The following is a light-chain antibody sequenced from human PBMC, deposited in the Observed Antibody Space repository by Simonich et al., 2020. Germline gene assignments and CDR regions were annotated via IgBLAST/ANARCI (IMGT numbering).Light chain of an antibody. CDR1: SSDVGGYNY. CDR3: SSYTSSSLVV. V-gene: IGLV2-14*03. J-gene: IGLJ2*01. CDR2: DVI. Sequence: QSALTQPASVSGSPGQSITISCTGTSSDVGGYNYVSWYQQHPGKAPKRMIYDVISRPSGVSNRFSGSKSGNTASLTISGLQAEDEADYYCSSYTSSSLVVFGGGTKLTVL.